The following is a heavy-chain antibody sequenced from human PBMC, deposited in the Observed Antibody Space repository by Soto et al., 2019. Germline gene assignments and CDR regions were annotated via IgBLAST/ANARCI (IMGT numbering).Heavy chain of an antibody. CDR2: IIPILGIA. V-gene: IGHV1-69*04. J-gene: IGHJ4*02. CDR1: GGTFSSYT. D-gene: IGHD3-22*01. Sequence: GASVKVSCKASGGTFSSYTISWVRQAPGQGLEWMGRIIPILGIANYAQKFQGRVTITADKSTSTAYMELSSLRSEDTAVYYCARDKGMYYYDSSGYYPTSDYWGQGTLVTVSS. CDR3: ARDKGMYYYDSSGYYPTSDY.